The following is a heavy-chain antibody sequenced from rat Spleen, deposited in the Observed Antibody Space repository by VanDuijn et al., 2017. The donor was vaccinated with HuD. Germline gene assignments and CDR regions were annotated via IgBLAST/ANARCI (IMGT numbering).Heavy chain of an antibody. CDR1: GFTFSDYG. J-gene: IGHJ3*01. D-gene: IGHD1-10*01. Sequence: VQLVESGGGLVQPGRSMKLSCAASGFTFSDYGMVWVLQAPTKGLEWVASISTGGGNTYYRDSVKGRFTISRDNAKNTLYLQMDSLRSEDTATYYCARGPFYNNYDWFAYWGQGTLVTVSS. CDR3: ARGPFYNNYDWFAY. CDR2: ISTGGGNT. V-gene: IGHV5S13*01.